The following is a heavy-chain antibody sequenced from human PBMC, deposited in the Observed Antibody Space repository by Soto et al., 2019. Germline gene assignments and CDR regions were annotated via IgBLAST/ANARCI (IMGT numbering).Heavy chain of an antibody. CDR2: INPNSGGT. Sequence: ASVKVSCKASGYTFTGYYMHWVRQAPGQGLEWMGWINPNSGGTNYAQKFQGWVTMTRDTSISTAYMELRSLRSDDTAVYYCAVVGDYYFWRGYSPGFECRGQGTLVSVSS. J-gene: IGHJ4*02. CDR3: AVVGDYYFWRGYSPGFEC. V-gene: IGHV1-2*04. D-gene: IGHD3-3*01. CDR1: GYTFTGYY.